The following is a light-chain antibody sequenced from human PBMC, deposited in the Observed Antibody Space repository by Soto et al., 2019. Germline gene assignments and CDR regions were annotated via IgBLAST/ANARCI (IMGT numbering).Light chain of an antibody. J-gene: IGKJ1*01. V-gene: IGKV1-5*03. Sequence: DIQMTQSPSTLSASVGDRVTIICRASQSINSWLAWYQHKPGKAPKLLIYTASSLKSGVSSRFSGSGSGTEFTRTVSRLQPDDLATYYCQHRRTFGQGTKVEIK. CDR1: QSINSW. CDR2: TAS. CDR3: QHRRT.